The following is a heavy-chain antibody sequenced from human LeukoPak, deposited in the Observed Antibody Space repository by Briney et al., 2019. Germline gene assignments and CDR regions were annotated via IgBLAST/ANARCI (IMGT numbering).Heavy chain of an antibody. CDR2: IIPIFGTA. J-gene: IGHJ5*02. CDR1: GGTFSSYA. V-gene: IGHV1-69*05. CDR3: ASPVGATPTGVWFDP. Sequence: GASVKVSCKASGGTFSSYAISWVRQAPGQGLEWMGGIIPIFGTANYAQKFQGRVTITTDESTSTAYMELSSLRSEDTAVYYCASPVGATPTGVWFDPWGQGTLVTVPS. D-gene: IGHD1-26*01.